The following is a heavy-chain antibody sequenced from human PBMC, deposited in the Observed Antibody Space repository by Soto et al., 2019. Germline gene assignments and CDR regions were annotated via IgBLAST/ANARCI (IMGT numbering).Heavy chain of an antibody. V-gene: IGHV3-33*01. CDR2: IWYDGINK. CDR1: GFTFSNNG. J-gene: IGHJ6*02. Sequence: QVQLVESGGGVVQPGRSLGLSCAASGFTFSNNGMHWVHQAPGKGLEWVAVIWYDGINKYYADSVKGRFIISRDNSKNTVYLQMNSLRAEDTAVYYCARDRVQMVDGLDFWGQGTKVTVSS. D-gene: IGHD2-15*01. CDR3: ARDRVQMVDGLDF.